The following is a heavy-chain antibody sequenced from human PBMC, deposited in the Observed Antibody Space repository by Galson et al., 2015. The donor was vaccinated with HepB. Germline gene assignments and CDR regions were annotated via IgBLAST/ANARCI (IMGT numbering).Heavy chain of an antibody. CDR3: ARVLGSGVYFDY. D-gene: IGHD6-19*01. CDR1: GGTFSSYA. CDR2: IIPIFGTA. V-gene: IGHV1-69*06. Sequence: SVKVSCKASGGTFSSYAISWVRQAPGQGLEWMGGIIPIFGTANYAQKFQGRVTITADKSTSTAYMELSSLRSEDTAVYYCARVLGSGVYFDYWGQGTLVTVSS. J-gene: IGHJ4*02.